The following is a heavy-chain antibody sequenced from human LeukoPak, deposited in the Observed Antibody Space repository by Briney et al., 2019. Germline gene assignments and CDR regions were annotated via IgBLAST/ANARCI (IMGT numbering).Heavy chain of an antibody. CDR3: VRDRPHNWFDP. Sequence: ASVKVSCKASGYTFTSYDINWVRQAPGQGLEWMGLIKPDSGDTNYAQNFRGRVTMTRDTSITTAYMELNRLTSDDTAVYYCVRDRPHNWFDPWGQGTLVTVSS. J-gene: IGHJ5*02. CDR1: GYTFTSYD. V-gene: IGHV1-2*02. CDR2: IKPDSGDT.